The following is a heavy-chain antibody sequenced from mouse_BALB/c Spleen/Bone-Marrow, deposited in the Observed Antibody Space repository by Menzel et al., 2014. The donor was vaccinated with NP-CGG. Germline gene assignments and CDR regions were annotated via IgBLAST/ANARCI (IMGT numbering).Heavy chain of an antibody. Sequence: EVQVVESGGGLEQPGGSRKLSCAASGFTFSSFGMHWVRQAPEKGLEWVAYISSGSSTIYYADTVKGRFTISRNNPKNTLFLQMTSLRSEDTAMYYCTRKGALITHYYAMDYWGHGTSVTVSS. CDR2: ISSGSSTI. J-gene: IGHJ4*01. V-gene: IGHV5-17*02. D-gene: IGHD2-4*01. CDR3: TRKGALITHYYAMDY. CDR1: GFTFSSFG.